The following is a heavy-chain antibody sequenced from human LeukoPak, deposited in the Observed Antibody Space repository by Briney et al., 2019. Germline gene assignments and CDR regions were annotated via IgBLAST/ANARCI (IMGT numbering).Heavy chain of an antibody. V-gene: IGHV3-66*01. J-gene: IGHJ6*03. D-gene: IGHD1-1*01. CDR2: IYSGGST. CDR3: AREKTGTTWPYYYYYMDV. CDR1: GFTVSSNY. Sequence: GGSLRLSCAASGFTVSSNYMSWVRQAPGKGLEWVSVIYSGGSTYYADSVKGRFTISRDNSKNTLYLQMNSLRAEDTAVYYCAREKTGTTWPYYYYYMDVWGKGTTVTISS.